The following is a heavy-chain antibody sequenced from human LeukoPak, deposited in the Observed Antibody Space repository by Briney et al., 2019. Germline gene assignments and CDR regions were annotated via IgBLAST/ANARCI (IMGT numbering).Heavy chain of an antibody. V-gene: IGHV3-15*01. D-gene: IGHD5-12*01. CDR2: IKSKTEGGTT. Sequence: PGGSLRLSCAASGFTFSSYAMSWVRQAPGKGLEWVGRIKSKTEGGTTDYAAPVKGRFTISRDDSQNTVDLQISSLTAEDTAMYFCTTTYIVASTRKFGDYWGQGTLVVVSS. CDR3: TTTYIVASTRKFGDY. CDR1: GFTFSSYA. J-gene: IGHJ4*02.